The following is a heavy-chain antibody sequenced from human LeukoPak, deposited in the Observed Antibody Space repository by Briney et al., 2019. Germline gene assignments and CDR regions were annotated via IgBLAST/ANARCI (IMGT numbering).Heavy chain of an antibody. D-gene: IGHD1-26*01. CDR3: TRDGGSWSHLDY. J-gene: IGHJ4*02. CDR2: IDTRGKGSAT. Sequence: PGGSLTLPCEGSGFIFSECAIHWVRQASGKGLEWVGRIDTRGKGSATAYAASVRARFTLSRDDSKSTAYLQMSSLKTEDTAAYFCTRDGGSWSHLDYWGQGVLVTVSS. V-gene: IGHV3-73*01. CDR1: GFIFSECA.